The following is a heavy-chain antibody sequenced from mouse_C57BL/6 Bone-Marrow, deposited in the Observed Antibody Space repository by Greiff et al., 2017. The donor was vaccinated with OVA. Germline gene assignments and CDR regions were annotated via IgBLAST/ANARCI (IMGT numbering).Heavy chain of an antibody. D-gene: IGHD1-1*01. Sequence: QVQLQQPGAELVRPGSSVKLSCKASGYTFTSYWMDWVKQRPGQGLEWIGNIYPSDSETHYNQKFKDKATLTVDKSSSTAYMQLSSLTSEDSAVYYCARGDYGSSYGNYWGQGTTLTVSA. CDR3: ARGDYGSSYGNY. J-gene: IGHJ2*01. V-gene: IGHV1-61*01. CDR2: IYPSDSET. CDR1: GYTFTSYW.